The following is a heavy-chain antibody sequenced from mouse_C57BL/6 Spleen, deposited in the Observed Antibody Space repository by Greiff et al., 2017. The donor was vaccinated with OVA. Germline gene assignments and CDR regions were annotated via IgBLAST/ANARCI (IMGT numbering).Heavy chain of an antibody. CDR3: ARSRGWLHAMDY. Sequence: QVQLQQPGAELVKPGASVKMSCKASGYTFTSYWITWVKQRPGQGLEWIGDIYPGSGSTNYNEKFKSKATLTVDTSSSTAYMQLSSLTSEDSAVYYCARSRGWLHAMDYWGQGTSVTVSS. V-gene: IGHV1-55*01. CDR2: IYPGSGST. D-gene: IGHD2-3*01. J-gene: IGHJ4*01. CDR1: GYTFTSYW.